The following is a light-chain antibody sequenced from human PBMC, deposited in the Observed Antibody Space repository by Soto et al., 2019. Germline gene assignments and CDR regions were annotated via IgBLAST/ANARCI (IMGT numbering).Light chain of an antibody. CDR3: QQRYRWPPIT. V-gene: IGKV3-11*01. CDR1: QSVSSN. Sequence: EIVLTQSPATLSLSPGDSATLSCRASQSVSSNLAWYQQKPGQAPRLLIYGASTRATGIPARFSGSGSGTDFTLTISSLEPEDFAVYYCQQRYRWPPITFGQGTRLEIK. CDR2: GAS. J-gene: IGKJ5*01.